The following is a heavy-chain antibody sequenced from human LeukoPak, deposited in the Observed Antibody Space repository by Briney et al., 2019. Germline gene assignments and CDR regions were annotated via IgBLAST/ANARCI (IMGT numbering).Heavy chain of an antibody. CDR2: IYHSGST. CDR3: ARSPYSSSWIPNWFDP. CDR1: GGSISSYY. Sequence: PSETLSLTCTVSGGSISSYYWSWIRQPPGKGLEWIGYIYHSGSTYYNPSLKSRVTISVDRSKNQFSLKLSSVTAADTAVYYCARSPYSSSWIPNWFDPWGQGTLVTVSS. J-gene: IGHJ5*02. D-gene: IGHD6-13*01. V-gene: IGHV4-59*12.